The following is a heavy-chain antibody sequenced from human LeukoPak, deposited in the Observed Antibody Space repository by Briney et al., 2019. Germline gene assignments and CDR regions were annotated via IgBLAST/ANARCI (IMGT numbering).Heavy chain of an antibody. CDR2: IKQDGSEK. CDR3: VKLPTGVGELSFSF. CDR1: GFTFSSYS. Sequence: GGSLRLSCAASGFTFSSYSMNWVRQAPGKGLEWVANIKQDGSEKYYVDSVKGRFTISRDNSKNTLYLQMNSLRAEDTAVYYCVKLPTGVGELSFSFWGQGTLVTVSS. D-gene: IGHD3-16*02. V-gene: IGHV3-7*01. J-gene: IGHJ4*02.